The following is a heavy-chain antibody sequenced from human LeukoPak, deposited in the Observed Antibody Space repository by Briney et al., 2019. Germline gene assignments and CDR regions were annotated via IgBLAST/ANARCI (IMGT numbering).Heavy chain of an antibody. CDR3: ARDILTGSQSRFQH. CDR2: IKQDGSEK. CDR1: GFTFSSYW. Sequence: PGGSLRLSCAASGFTFSSYWMSWVRQAPGKGLEWVAKIKQDGSEKYYVDSVKGRFTISRDNAKNSLYLQMNSLRAEDTAVYYCARDILTGSQSRFQHWGQGTLVTVSS. D-gene: IGHD3-9*01. J-gene: IGHJ1*01. V-gene: IGHV3-7*01.